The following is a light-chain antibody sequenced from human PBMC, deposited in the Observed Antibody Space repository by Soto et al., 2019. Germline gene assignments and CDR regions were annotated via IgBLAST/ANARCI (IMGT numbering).Light chain of an antibody. Sequence: EIVMTQAPATLSVSPGERTTLSCRASQSVGNNLAWYQQKPGQAPRILIYGAYTRATGIPARFSGSGSGTDFTLTISSLQSEDFAVYYCQHYNYWPPKTFGQGTKVDI. CDR2: GAY. CDR3: QHYNYWPPKT. CDR1: QSVGNN. J-gene: IGKJ1*01. V-gene: IGKV3-15*01.